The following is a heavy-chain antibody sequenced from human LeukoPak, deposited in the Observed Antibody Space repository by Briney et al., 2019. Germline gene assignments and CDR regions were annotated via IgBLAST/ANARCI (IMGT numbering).Heavy chain of an antibody. CDR3: ARDVVVVIATDSNFDY. CDR1: GFTFSSYS. CDR2: ISTSSSYI. Sequence: GGSLRLSCAASGFTFSSYSMNWVRQAPGKGLEWVSSISTSSSYIYYADSVKGRFTISRDNARNSLYLQMNSLRAEDTAMYYCARDVVVVIATDSNFDYWGQGTLVTVSS. D-gene: IGHD2-15*01. V-gene: IGHV3-21*01. J-gene: IGHJ4*02.